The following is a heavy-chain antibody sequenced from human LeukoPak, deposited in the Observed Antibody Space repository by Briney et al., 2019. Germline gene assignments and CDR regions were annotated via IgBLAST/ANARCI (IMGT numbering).Heavy chain of an antibody. CDR3: ARDERRDFDF. Sequence: ASVKVSCKASGDTLSSFTISWLRQAPGQGLEWIGRIIPIINIATYAQKFQGRVTITADKSTSTVHLEVISLRSEDTAVYYCARDERRDFDFWGQGTLVTVSS. V-gene: IGHV1-69*04. CDR1: GDTLSSFT. CDR2: IIPIINIA. J-gene: IGHJ4*02.